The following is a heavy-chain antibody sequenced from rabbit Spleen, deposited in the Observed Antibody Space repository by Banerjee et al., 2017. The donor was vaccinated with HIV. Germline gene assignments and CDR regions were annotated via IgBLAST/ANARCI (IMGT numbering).Heavy chain of an antibody. CDR1: GFDFSSYG. J-gene: IGHJ4*01. CDR3: VREVAAKFGL. V-gene: IGHV1S47*01. CDR2: IDPVFGIT. Sequence: QEQLVETGGGLVQPGGSLTLSCKASGFDFSSYGVSWVRQAPGKGLEWIGYIDPVFGITYYANWVNGRFSISSHNAQNTLFLQLNSLTAADTATYFCVREVAAKFGLWGPGTLVTVS. D-gene: IGHD4-1*01.